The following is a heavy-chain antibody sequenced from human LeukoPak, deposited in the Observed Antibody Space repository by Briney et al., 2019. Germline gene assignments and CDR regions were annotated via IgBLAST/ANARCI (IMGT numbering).Heavy chain of an antibody. J-gene: IGHJ6*03. CDR3: ASSPFSVADHYYYYYMDV. CDR1: GGTFSSYA. V-gene: IGHV1-69*06. CDR2: IIPIFGTA. D-gene: IGHD2-15*01. Sequence: SVKVSCRASGGTFSSYAISWVRQAPGQGLEWMGGIIPIFGTANYAQKFQGRVTITADKSTSTAYMELSSLRSEDTAVYYCASSPFSVADHYYYYYMDVWGKGTTVTISS.